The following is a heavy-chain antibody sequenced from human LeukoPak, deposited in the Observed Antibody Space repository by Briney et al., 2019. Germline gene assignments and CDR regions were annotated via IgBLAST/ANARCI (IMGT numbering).Heavy chain of an antibody. Sequence: ASQTLSLTCAVSGGSISNGGYSWSWIRQPPGKGLEWIGYIYHSGSTYYNPSLKSRVTISVDRSKNQFSLKLSSVTAADTAVYYCARGSEMATIHWFDPWGQGTLVTVSS. V-gene: IGHV4-30-2*01. J-gene: IGHJ5*02. CDR2: IYHSGST. D-gene: IGHD5-24*01. CDR3: ARGSEMATIHWFDP. CDR1: GGSISNGGYS.